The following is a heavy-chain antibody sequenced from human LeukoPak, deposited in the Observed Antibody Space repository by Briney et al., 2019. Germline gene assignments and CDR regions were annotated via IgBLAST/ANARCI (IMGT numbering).Heavy chain of an antibody. V-gene: IGHV3-74*01. D-gene: IGHD6-13*01. CDR3: ARVIIAATGIDY. CDR1: GFTFSSHW. CDR2: INTDGSTT. Sequence: GGSLRLSCATAGFTFSSHWMHWVRQGPGKGLVWVSRINTDGSTTSYAVSVKGRFTISRDNAKNTLYLQMNSLRAEDTAVYYCARVIIAATGIDYWGQGTLVTVSP. J-gene: IGHJ4*02.